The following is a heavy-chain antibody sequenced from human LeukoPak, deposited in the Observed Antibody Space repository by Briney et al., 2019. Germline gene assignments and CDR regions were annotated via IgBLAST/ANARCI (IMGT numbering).Heavy chain of an antibody. V-gene: IGHV4-59*08. CDR2: IYYSGST. J-gene: IGHJ4*02. Sequence: SETLSLTCTVSGGSISSYYWSWIRQPPGKELEWIGYIYYSGSTNYNPSLKSRVTISVDTSKNQFSLKLSSVTAADTAVYYCARHPRIPQMYYFDYWGQGTLVTVSS. CDR3: ARHPRIPQMYYFDY. CDR1: GGSISSYY.